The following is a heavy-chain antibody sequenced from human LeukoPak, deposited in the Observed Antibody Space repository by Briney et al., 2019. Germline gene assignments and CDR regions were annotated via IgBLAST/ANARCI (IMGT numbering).Heavy chain of an antibody. D-gene: IGHD4-17*01. CDR3: ARDLLRRTGAFDI. J-gene: IGHJ3*02. V-gene: IGHV3-33*01. Sequence: PGGSLRLFCAASGFTFSSYGMHWVRQAPGKGLEWVAVIWYDGSNTYYADSVKGRFTISRDNSKNTLYLQMNSLRAEDTAVYYCARDLLRRTGAFDIWGQGTMVTVSS. CDR2: IWYDGSNT. CDR1: GFTFSSYG.